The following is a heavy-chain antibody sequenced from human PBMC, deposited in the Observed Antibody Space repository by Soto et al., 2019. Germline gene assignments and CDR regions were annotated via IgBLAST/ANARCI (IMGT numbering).Heavy chain of an antibody. Sequence: ASVKVSCKGAGYTFSNYYMLWVRQAPGQGLEWMGIINPSGDSTSYAQEFQGRVTMTRETSTSTLYMELSSLRSEDTAVYYCARATRSGSPHFDHWGQGTLVTVSS. CDR1: GYTFSNYY. D-gene: IGHD5-12*01. J-gene: IGHJ4*02. V-gene: IGHV1-46*01. CDR3: ARATRSGSPHFDH. CDR2: INPSGDST.